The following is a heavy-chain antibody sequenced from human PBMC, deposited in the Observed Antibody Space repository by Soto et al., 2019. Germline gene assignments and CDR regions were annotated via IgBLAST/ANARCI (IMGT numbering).Heavy chain of an antibody. Sequence: QVQLQESGPRLVKPSETLSLTCTVSNGSISQYYWNWIRQSPGKGLEWIGYLYYTGAATYNPSLPSRVTMYLDKSKPQFSLKLSSVTAADTAIYFCASAFYSSDNDGYPVFDYWGPGTLVPVSS. CDR1: NGSISQYY. J-gene: IGHJ4*02. CDR3: ASAFYSSDNDGYPVFDY. CDR2: LYYTGAA. D-gene: IGHD5-18*01. V-gene: IGHV4-59*01.